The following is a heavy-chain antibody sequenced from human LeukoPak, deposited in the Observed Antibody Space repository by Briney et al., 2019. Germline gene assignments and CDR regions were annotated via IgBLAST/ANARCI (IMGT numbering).Heavy chain of an antibody. J-gene: IGHJ4*02. V-gene: IGHV1-18*01. CDR3: ARDLPTTREVDN. CDR1: GYTFTSYG. Sequence: ASVKVSCKASGYTFTSYGISGVRQAPGQGLEWMGWISAYNGNTNYAKTLQGRVTMTTDTSTSTDYMELRSLRSDDTAVYYCARDLPTTREVDNWGQGPLVSVSS. D-gene: IGHD4-17*01. CDR2: ISAYNGNT.